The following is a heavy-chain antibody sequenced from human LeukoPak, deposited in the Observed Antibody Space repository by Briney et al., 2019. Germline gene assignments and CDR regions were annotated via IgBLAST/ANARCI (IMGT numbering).Heavy chain of an antibody. Sequence: PSETLSLTCTVSGGSISSYYWSWIRQPPGKGLEWIGYIYYSGSTNYNPSLKSRVTISVDTSKNQFSLKLSSVTAADTAVYYCARGGYCSSTSCSVRFDPWGQGTLVTVSS. CDR1: GGSISSYY. CDR3: ARGGYCSSTSCSVRFDP. CDR2: IYYSGST. D-gene: IGHD2-2*01. V-gene: IGHV4-59*01. J-gene: IGHJ5*02.